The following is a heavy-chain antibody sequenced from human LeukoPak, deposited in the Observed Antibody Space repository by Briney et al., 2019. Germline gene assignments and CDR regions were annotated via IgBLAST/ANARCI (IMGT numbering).Heavy chain of an antibody. CDR3: ARSKRIQLWGWGDY. D-gene: IGHD5-18*01. Sequence: GASVKVSCKASGYTFTSYDINWVRQATGQGREWMGWMNPNSGNTGYAQKFQGRVTMTRNTSISTAYMELSSLRSEDTAVYYCARSKRIQLWGWGDYWGQGTLVTVSS. V-gene: IGHV1-8*01. CDR2: MNPNSGNT. CDR1: GYTFTSYD. J-gene: IGHJ4*02.